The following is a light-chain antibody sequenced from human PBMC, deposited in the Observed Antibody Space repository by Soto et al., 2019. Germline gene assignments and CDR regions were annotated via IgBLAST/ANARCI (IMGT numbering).Light chain of an antibody. CDR2: EVN. V-gene: IGLV2-14*01. CDR1: SSDVGGYNY. J-gene: IGLJ2*01. CDR3: SSYTSSSTLMV. Sequence: QSALTQPASVSGSPGQSITISCTGTSSDVGGYNYVSWYQQHPGKAPKLMIYEVNNRPSGVSNRFSGSKSGNTASLTISGLQAEDEADCYCSSYTSSSTLMVFGGGTKLTVL.